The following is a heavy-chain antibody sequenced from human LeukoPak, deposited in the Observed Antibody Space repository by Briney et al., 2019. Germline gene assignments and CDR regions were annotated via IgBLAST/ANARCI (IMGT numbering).Heavy chain of an antibody. CDR3: ATLVEYSSSSNAFDI. D-gene: IGHD6-6*01. J-gene: IGHJ3*02. V-gene: IGHV1-2*06. CDR2: INPNSGGT. CDR1: GYTFTGYY. Sequence: ASVKVSCXASGYTFTGYYMHWVRQAPGQGLEWMERINPNSGGTNYAQKFQGRVTMTRDTSISTAYMELSRLRSDDTAVYYCATLVEYSSSSNAFDIWGQGTMVTVSS.